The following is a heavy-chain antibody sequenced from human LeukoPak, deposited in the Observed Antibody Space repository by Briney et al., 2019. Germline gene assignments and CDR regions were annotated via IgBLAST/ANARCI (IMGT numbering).Heavy chain of an antibody. V-gene: IGHV3-23*01. CDR3: ARLRNTMTTPRFGY. J-gene: IGHJ4*02. CDR1: GFPFTTYA. Sequence: PGGSLRLSCAASGFPFTTYAMSWVRQAPGKGLEWVSAISGSDGGTHYADSVKGRFTSSRDNSNDTLYLQMNSLRADDTAVYYCARLRNTMTTPRFGYWGQGTLVTVSS. CDR2: ISGSDGGT. D-gene: IGHD4-17*01.